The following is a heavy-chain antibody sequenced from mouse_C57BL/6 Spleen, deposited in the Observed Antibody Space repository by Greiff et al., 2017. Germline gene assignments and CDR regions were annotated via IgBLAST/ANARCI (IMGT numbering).Heavy chain of an antibody. CDR2: ISSGGSYT. V-gene: IGHV5-6*01. J-gene: IGHJ3*01. D-gene: IGHD2-1*01. CDR1: GFTFSSYG. CDR3: AGHGYYGNYGAY. Sequence: EVQLVESGGDLVKPGGSLKLSCAASGFTFSSYGMSWVRQTPDKRLEWVATISSGGSYTYYPDSVKGRFTISRDNAKNTLYLQLSSLKSEDTAMYYCAGHGYYGNYGAYWGQGTLVTVSA.